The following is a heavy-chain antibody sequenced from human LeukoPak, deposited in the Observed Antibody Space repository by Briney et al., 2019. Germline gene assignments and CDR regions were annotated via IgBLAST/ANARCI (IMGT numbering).Heavy chain of an antibody. Sequence: PGGSLRLSCAASGFALTSYSMNWVRQAPGKGLEWGSYLSAAGRTIYYADSVQGRFSISRDTAKNTVSLQMGSLRADDTAVYYCARGGYTYGLDSWGQGVLVVVSS. J-gene: IGHJ4*02. D-gene: IGHD5-18*01. CDR3: ARGGYTYGLDS. CDR1: GFALTSYS. V-gene: IGHV3-48*01. CDR2: LSAAGRTI.